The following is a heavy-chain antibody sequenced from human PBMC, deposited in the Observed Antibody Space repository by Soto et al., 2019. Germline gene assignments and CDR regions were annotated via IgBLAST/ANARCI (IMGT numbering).Heavy chain of an antibody. CDR2: ISGSGGST. V-gene: IGHV3-23*01. D-gene: IGHD3-3*01. J-gene: IGHJ6*03. Sequence: PGGSLRLSCAASGFTFSSYAMSWVRQAPGKGLEWVSAISGSGGSTYYADSVKGRFTISRDNSKNTLYLQMNSLRAEDTAVYYCAKSGTIFGAGYYYYMDVWGKGTTVTVSS. CDR3: AKSGTIFGAGYYYYMDV. CDR1: GFTFSSYA.